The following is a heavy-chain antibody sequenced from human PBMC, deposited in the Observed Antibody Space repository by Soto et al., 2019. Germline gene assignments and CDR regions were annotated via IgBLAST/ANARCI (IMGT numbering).Heavy chain of an antibody. CDR1: GFTFSSYG. Sequence: PGGSLRLSCAASGFTFSSYGMHWVRQAPGKGLEWVAVISYDGSNKYYADSVKGRFTISRDNSKNTLYLQMNSLRAEDTAVYYCAKLWGRTAARLWMEDYYYYGMGVWGQGTTVTVSS. CDR2: ISYDGSNK. J-gene: IGHJ6*02. CDR3: AKLWGRTAARLWMEDYYYYGMGV. D-gene: IGHD6-6*01. V-gene: IGHV3-30*18.